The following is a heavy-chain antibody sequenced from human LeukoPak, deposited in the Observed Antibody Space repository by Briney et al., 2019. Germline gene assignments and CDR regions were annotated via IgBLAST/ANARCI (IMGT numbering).Heavy chain of an antibody. Sequence: GGSLRLSCAASGFTFSSYAMRWVRQAPGKGLEWVSGISGSGGSTYYADSVKGRFTISRDNSKNTLYLQMNSLRAEDTAVYYCAKSFYYNSGSWGIFDYWGQGTLVTVSS. CDR2: ISGSGGST. V-gene: IGHV3-23*01. CDR1: GFTFSSYA. D-gene: IGHD3-10*01. CDR3: AKSFYYNSGSWGIFDY. J-gene: IGHJ4*02.